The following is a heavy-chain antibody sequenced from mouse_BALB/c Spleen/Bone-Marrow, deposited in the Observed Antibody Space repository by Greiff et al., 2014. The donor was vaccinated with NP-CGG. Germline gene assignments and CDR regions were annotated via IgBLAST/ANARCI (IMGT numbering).Heavy chain of an antibody. CDR3: APYYDGSSQFAY. CDR1: GFNIKDTY. D-gene: IGHD1-1*01. CDR2: IDPANGNT. J-gene: IGHJ3*01. V-gene: IGHV14-3*02. Sequence: EVQLQQSGAELVKPGASVKLSCTASGFNIKDTYMHWVKQRPEQGLEWIGRIDPANGNTKYDPKFQGKATVTADTSSNTAYLQLSRLTSEDTAVYYCAPYYDGSSQFAYWGQGTLVTVSA.